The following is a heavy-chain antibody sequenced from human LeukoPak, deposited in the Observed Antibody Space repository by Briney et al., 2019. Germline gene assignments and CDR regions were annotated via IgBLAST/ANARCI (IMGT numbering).Heavy chain of an antibody. V-gene: IGHV1-18*01. CDR3: ARVFDSSGYDFDY. D-gene: IGHD3-22*01. CDR2: ISVYNGNT. CDR1: GYTFISYG. J-gene: IGHJ4*02. Sequence: ASVKVSCKASGYTFISYGISLVRQAPGQGLEWMGWISVYNGNTNYAQKLQGRVTMTTDTSTSTAYMELRSLRSDDTAMYYCARVFDSSGYDFDYWGQGTLVTVSS.